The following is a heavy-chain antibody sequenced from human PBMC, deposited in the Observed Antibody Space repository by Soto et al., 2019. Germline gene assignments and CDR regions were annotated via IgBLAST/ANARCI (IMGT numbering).Heavy chain of an antibody. V-gene: IGHV4-39*01. J-gene: IGHJ4*02. D-gene: IGHD4-4*01. CDR3: ARHTDSKIDY. CDR1: GGSISSSSYY. CDR2: IYYSGST. Sequence: QLQLQESGPGLVKPSETLSLTCTVSGGSISSSSYYWGWIRQPPGKGLEWIGSIYYSGSTYYNPSLKSRVTISVDTSKNQFSRKLSSVTAADTAGYYCARHTDSKIDYWGQGTLVTVSS.